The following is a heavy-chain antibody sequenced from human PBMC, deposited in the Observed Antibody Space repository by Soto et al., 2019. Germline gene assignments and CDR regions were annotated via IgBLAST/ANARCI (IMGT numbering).Heavy chain of an antibody. CDR3: SSPKIAFYNWFDP. J-gene: IGHJ5*02. D-gene: IGHD3-3*02. CDR1: GGSISSSSYY. Sequence: QLQLQESGPGLVRPSETLSLTCTVSGGSISSSSYYWGWIRQPPGKGLEWIGSIYYSGSTYYNPSLNSLVPISVDTAKNQFSLKLSPVTAADTAVYYCSSPKIAFYNWFDPWGQGTLVTVSS. CDR2: IYYSGST. V-gene: IGHV4-39*01.